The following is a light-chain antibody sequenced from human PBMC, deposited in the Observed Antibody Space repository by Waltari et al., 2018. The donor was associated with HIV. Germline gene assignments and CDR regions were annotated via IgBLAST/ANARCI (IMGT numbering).Light chain of an antibody. CDR1: QSVLYSSNNKNY. CDR2: WAS. Sequence: DIVMTQSPDSLAVSLGERATINCKSSQSVLYSSNNKNYVAWYQQKPGQSPKLLVYWASTREFGVPERFSGSGSGTDFTLTISSLQAEDVAVYYCQRYHSGPTFGQGTKVEIK. V-gene: IGKV4-1*01. CDR3: QRYHSGPT. J-gene: IGKJ1*01.